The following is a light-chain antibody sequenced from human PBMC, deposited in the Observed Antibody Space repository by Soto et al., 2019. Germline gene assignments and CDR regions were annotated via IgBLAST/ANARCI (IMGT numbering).Light chain of an antibody. Sequence: DIQMTQSPSSVFASVGDRVTITCRASQGISSWLAWYQQKPGKAPKLLIYAASSLQSGVPSRFSGSGSGTEFTLTISSLQSEDFAIYFCQQYNNWPPDRTFGQGTKVEIK. CDR2: AAS. V-gene: IGKV1-12*01. CDR1: QGISSW. CDR3: QQYNNWPPDRT. J-gene: IGKJ1*01.